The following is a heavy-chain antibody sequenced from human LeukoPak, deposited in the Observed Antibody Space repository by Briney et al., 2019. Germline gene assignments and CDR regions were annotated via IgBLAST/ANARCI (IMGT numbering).Heavy chain of an antibody. J-gene: IGHJ4*02. CDR1: GFTVSSDS. CDR2: IYSGGST. CDR3: ARRAGAYSHPYDY. Sequence: GGSLRLSCTVSGFTVSSDSMSWVRQAPGKGLEWVSFIYSGGSTHYSDSVRGRFTISRDNSKNTLYLQMNSLRAEDTAVYYCARRAGAYSHPYDYWGQGTLVTVSS. V-gene: IGHV3-53*01. D-gene: IGHD4/OR15-4a*01.